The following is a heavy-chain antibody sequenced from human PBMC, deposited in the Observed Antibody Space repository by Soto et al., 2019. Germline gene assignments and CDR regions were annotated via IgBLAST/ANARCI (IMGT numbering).Heavy chain of an antibody. CDR1: GGSISSGDYY. CDR2: IYYSGST. J-gene: IGHJ5*02. Sequence: SETLSLTCTVSGGSISSGDYYWSWIRQPPGKGLEWIGYIYYSGSTYYNPSLKSRVTISVDTSKNQFSLKLSSVTAADTAVYYCASQDPGIPDNWFDPWGQGTLVTVS. V-gene: IGHV4-30-4*01. CDR3: ASQDPGIPDNWFDP. D-gene: IGHD6-13*01.